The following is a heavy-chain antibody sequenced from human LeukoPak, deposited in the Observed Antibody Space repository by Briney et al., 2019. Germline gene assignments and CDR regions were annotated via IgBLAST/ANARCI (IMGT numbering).Heavy chain of an antibody. V-gene: IGHV4-59*01. CDR1: GASISSSF. J-gene: IGHJ5*02. D-gene: IGHD6-19*01. Sequence: PSETLSLTCTVSGASISSSFWTWIRQSPGKGLEWLAYIYYTGSTNLNPSLKSRLTISVDTSKNQFSLRLSSVTAADTAIYSRARRMAVSATNWFAPWGQGTLVTVSS. CDR3: ARRMAVSATNWFAP. CDR2: IYYTGST.